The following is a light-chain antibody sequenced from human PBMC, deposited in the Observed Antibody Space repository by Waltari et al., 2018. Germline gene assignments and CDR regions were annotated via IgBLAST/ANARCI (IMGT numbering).Light chain of an antibody. CDR1: QGINNW. Sequence: DIQLTQSPSSVSASVGDRVIITCRASQGINNWLAWYQQKPGKAPKLLIYGASLLQTGVPSRFSGSGSGTDFTLTINNLQPEDFATYFCQQGNSFPPTFGQGTKVDVK. J-gene: IGKJ1*01. CDR3: QQGNSFPPT. CDR2: GAS. V-gene: IGKV1-12*01.